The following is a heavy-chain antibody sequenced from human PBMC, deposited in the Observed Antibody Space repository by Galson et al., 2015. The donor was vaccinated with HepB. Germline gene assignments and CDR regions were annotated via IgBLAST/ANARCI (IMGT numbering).Heavy chain of an antibody. Sequence: SVKVSCKASGGTFSSYAISWVRQAPGQGLEWMGRIILILGIANYAQKFQGRVTITADKSTSTAYMELSSLRSEDTAVYYCARGVTMRRHDAFDIWGQGTMVTVSS. CDR1: GGTFSSYA. CDR2: IILILGIA. CDR3: ARGVTMRRHDAFDI. V-gene: IGHV1-69*04. J-gene: IGHJ3*02. D-gene: IGHD3-22*01.